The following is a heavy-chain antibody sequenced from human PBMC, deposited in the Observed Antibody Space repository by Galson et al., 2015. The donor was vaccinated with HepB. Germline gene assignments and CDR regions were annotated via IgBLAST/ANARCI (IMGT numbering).Heavy chain of an antibody. CDR1: GGTFSSYA. V-gene: IGHV1-69*13. CDR3: ARGRPGQLLLLLFDY. CDR2: IIPIFGTA. Sequence: SVKVSCKASGGTFSSYAISWVRQAPGQGLEWMGGIIPIFGTANYAQKFQGRVTITADESTSTAYMELSSLRSEDTAVYYCARGRPGQLLLLLFDYWGQGTLVTVSS. J-gene: IGHJ4*02. D-gene: IGHD2-15*01.